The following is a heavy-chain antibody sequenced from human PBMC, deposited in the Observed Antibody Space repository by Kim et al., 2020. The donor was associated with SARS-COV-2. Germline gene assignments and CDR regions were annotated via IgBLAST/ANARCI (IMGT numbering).Heavy chain of an antibody. Sequence: PSLKSRVTISVAKSKNQFSLKRSSVTAADTAVYYCARSIVVVKYYYGMDVWGQGTTVTVSS. CDR3: ARSIVVVKYYYGMDV. D-gene: IGHD3-22*01. J-gene: IGHJ6*02. V-gene: IGHV4-4*02.